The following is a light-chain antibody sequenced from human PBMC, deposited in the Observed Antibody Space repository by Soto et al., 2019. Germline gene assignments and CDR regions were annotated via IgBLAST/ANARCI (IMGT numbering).Light chain of an antibody. J-gene: IGLJ1*01. CDR2: SND. V-gene: IGLV1-44*01. Sequence: QSVLSQPPSASGTPGQRVTISCSGSTSNIGSNTVSWYQQLPQRAPKLLIFSNDQRPSGVPDRFSGSKSGTSASLAISGLQSEDVGVYFCATWADGLSSYVFGTGTKVTVL. CDR3: ATWADGLSSYV. CDR1: TSNIGSNT.